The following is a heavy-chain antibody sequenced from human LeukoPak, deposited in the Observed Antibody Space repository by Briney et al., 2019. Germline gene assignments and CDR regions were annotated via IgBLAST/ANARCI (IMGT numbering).Heavy chain of an antibody. V-gene: IGHV3-53*01. J-gene: IGHJ6*01. D-gene: IGHD5-24*01. Sequence: PGGALRLSCAGSGLTVSRNALSWVRPAPGKWLEVISVFYRWWSNADSVKGRFTLSKDGPKNMLHLQMNSLRAEDTAIYYCARDRYNYGRDFYYHGADVWGQGTTVIVYS. CDR1: GLTVSRNA. CDR2: FYRWWS. CDR3: ARDRYNYGRDFYYHGADV.